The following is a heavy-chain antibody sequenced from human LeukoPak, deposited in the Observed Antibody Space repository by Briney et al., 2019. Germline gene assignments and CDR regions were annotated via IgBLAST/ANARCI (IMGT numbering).Heavy chain of an antibody. CDR2: INGDGSGT. D-gene: IGHD3-10*01. J-gene: IGHJ3*02. CDR3: ARDISMVRGVNDVFDM. Sequence: PGGSLRLCCAASGFTFSTYWMHWVRQAPGKGLVWVSRINGDGSGTSYADSVKGRFTISRDNANNTLHLQMNSLRAEDTAVYYCARDISMVRGVNDVFDMWGQGTMVSVSS. V-gene: IGHV3-74*01. CDR1: GFTFSTYW.